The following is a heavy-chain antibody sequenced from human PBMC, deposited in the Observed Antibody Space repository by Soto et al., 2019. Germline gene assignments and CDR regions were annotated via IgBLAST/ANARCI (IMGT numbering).Heavy chain of an antibody. D-gene: IGHD3-9*01. CDR3: AKDWVHYDILTGSYFDY. V-gene: IGHV3-23*01. Sequence: GGSLRLSCAASGFTFSSYAMSWVRQAPGKGLEWVSAISGSGGSTYYADSVKGRFTISRDNSKNTLYLQMNSLRAEDTAVYYCAKDWVHYDILTGSYFDYWCQGTLVTVSS. CDR2: ISGSGGST. CDR1: GFTFSSYA. J-gene: IGHJ4*02.